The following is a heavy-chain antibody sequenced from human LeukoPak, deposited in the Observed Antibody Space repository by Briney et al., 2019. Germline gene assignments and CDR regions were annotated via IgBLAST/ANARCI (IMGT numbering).Heavy chain of an antibody. D-gene: IGHD1-26*01. Sequence: PSETLSLTCTVSGGSISSYYWSWIRQPPGKGLEWIGYIYYSGSTNYNPSLKGRVTISVDTSKNQFSLKLSSVTAADTAVYYCARWESGSYPYYYYYGMDVWGQGTTVTASS. CDR1: GGSISSYY. J-gene: IGHJ6*02. CDR3: ARWESGSYPYYYYYGMDV. V-gene: IGHV4-59*01. CDR2: IYYSGST.